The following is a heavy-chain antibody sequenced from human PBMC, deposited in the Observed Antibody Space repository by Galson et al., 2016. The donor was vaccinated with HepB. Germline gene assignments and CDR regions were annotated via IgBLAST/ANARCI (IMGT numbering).Heavy chain of an antibody. CDR3: ANHGAGELWPYNWFDP. CDR1: GGSISSSGYY. Sequence: SETLSLTCTVSGGSISSSGYYWGWIRQPPGKGLEWIGSIYFGGTTHYNPSLKSRVTISVDTSTSQFSLKMTSLTAADTAFYYCANHGAGELWPYNWFDPWGQGTLVTVSS. J-gene: IGHJ5*02. D-gene: IGHD3-10*01. V-gene: IGHV4-39*01. CDR2: IYFGGTT.